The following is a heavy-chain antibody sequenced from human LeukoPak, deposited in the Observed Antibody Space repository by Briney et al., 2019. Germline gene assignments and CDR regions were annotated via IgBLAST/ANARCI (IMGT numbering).Heavy chain of an antibody. D-gene: IGHD2-2*01. J-gene: IGHJ6*04. CDR2: ISSSSSYI. Sequence: GGSLRLSCAASGFTFSSYSMNWVRQAPGKGLEWVSSISSSSSYIYHADSVKGRFTISRDNAKNSLYLQMNSLRAEDTAVYYCARGRYCSSTSCYSYGMDVWGKGTTVTVSS. V-gene: IGHV3-21*01. CDR1: GFTFSSYS. CDR3: ARGRYCSSTSCYSYGMDV.